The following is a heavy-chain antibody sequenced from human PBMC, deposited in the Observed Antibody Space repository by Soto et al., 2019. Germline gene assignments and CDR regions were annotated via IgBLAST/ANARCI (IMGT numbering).Heavy chain of an antibody. CDR3: AKEVHYGAIDY. Sequence: VQLVESGGGVVQPGRSLRLSCAASGFTFSTDGMHWVRQAPGKGLEWVAVISYDGSYKYYADSVKGRFAISRDNSKNTLYLQMNTSRAEDTAVYYCAKEVHYGAIDYWGQGTLVTVSS. J-gene: IGHJ4*02. V-gene: IGHV3-30*18. D-gene: IGHD4-17*01. CDR2: ISYDGSYK. CDR1: GFTFSTDG.